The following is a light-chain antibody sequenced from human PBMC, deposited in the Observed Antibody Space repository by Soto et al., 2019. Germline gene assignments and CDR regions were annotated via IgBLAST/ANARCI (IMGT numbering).Light chain of an antibody. CDR2: DAS. J-gene: IGKJ4*01. CDR1: QGFSNY. Sequence: IQVTQSPSSPSASVGDRVTITCRASQGFSNYLAWYQQKPGKAPKVLIYDASTLDGGVPSRFSGRRSGTDFTLTISSLQPSDFATYYCQQYNTYPLTFGGGTKVDIK. V-gene: IGKV1-13*02. CDR3: QQYNTYPLT.